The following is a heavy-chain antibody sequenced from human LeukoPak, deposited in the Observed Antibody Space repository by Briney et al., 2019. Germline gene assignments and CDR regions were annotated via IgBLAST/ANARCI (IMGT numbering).Heavy chain of an antibody. Sequence: GGSLRLSCAASGFTFNNAWMSWVRQAPGKGLEWVGRIKSKTGGGTTDYAAPVKGRFAISRDDSKTTLYLQMNSLKTEDTAVYYCTTLKGTPQSSGYYPYYFNYWGQGTLVTVSS. V-gene: IGHV3-15*01. CDR1: GFTFNNAW. CDR2: IKSKTGGGTT. CDR3: TTLKGTPQSSGYYPYYFNY. J-gene: IGHJ4*02. D-gene: IGHD3-22*01.